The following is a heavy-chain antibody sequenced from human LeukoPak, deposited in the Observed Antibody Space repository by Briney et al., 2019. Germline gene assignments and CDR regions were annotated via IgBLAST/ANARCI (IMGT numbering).Heavy chain of an antibody. Sequence: SVKVSCKASGFTFTRSAMQWVRQARGQRLEWIGWIGVGSGNTNYAQKLQGRVTMTTDTSTSTAYMELRSLRSDDTAVYYCARVKRGYGSWFDPWGQGTLVTVSS. CDR3: ARVKRGYGSWFDP. V-gene: IGHV1-58*02. CDR1: GFTFTRSA. D-gene: IGHD5-12*01. J-gene: IGHJ5*02. CDR2: IGVGSGNT.